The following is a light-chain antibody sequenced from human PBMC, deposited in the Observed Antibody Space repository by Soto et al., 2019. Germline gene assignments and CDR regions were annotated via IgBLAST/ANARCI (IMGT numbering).Light chain of an antibody. CDR1: QSLLHITGETF. V-gene: IGKV2D-29*02. Sequence: VLTQTPRSLSFAPCQPAPISCKSSQSLLHITGETFLFWYLQKPGQSPQLLIYEVSTRVSGVPDRFSGSGSGTDFTLEISRVETDDVGIYYCMQSTQLPPTFGQGTRLEIK. CDR3: MQSTQLPPT. J-gene: IGKJ5*01. CDR2: EVS.